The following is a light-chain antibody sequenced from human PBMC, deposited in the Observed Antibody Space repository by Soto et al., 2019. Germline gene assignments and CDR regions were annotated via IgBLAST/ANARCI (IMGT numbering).Light chain of an antibody. CDR1: QSVSSNY. V-gene: IGKV3-20*01. Sequence: EIVMTQSPATLSVSPGERATLSCRTSQSVSSNYLAWYQQKPGQAPRLLIYGASSRATGIPDRFSGSGSGTDFTLTISRLEPEDFAVYYCQQYGSSGRTFGQGTKVEIK. J-gene: IGKJ1*01. CDR3: QQYGSSGRT. CDR2: GAS.